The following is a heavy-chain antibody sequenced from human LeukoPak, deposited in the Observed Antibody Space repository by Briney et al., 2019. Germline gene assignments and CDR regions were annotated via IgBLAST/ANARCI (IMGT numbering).Heavy chain of an antibody. J-gene: IGHJ4*02. V-gene: IGHV1-69*05. CDR3: ARYSVDSSGYYRYYFDY. CDR2: IIPIFGTA. Sequence: ASVKVSCKASGGTFSSYAISWVRQAPGQGLEWMGRIIPIFGTANYAQKFQGRVTITTDESTSTAYMELSSLRSEDTAVYYCARYSVDSSGYYRYYFDYWGQGTLVTVSS. CDR1: GGTFSSYA. D-gene: IGHD3-22*01.